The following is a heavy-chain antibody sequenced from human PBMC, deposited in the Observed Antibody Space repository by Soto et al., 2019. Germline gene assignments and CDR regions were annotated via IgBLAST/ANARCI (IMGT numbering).Heavy chain of an antibody. Sequence: GGSLRLSCAASGFTFSSYSMSWVRQAPGKGLEWVSGFRTSGDGGTTYYADSVKGRFTISRDNSKNMLFLQMNSLRAEDTAIYYCAKKVNSGPGSQYFDYWGQGISVTVSS. D-gene: IGHD3-10*01. CDR2: FRTSGDGGTT. CDR1: GFTFSSYS. CDR3: AKKVNSGPGSQYFDY. V-gene: IGHV3-23*01. J-gene: IGHJ4*02.